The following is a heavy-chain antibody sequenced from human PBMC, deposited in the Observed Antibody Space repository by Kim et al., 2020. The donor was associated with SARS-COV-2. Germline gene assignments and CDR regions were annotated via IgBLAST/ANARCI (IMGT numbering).Heavy chain of an antibody. J-gene: IGHJ4*02. V-gene: IGHV3-30*04. Sequence: GGSLRLSCTASGFTFSSYAMRWVRQAPGKGLEWVAGISDDGSNKYYADSVKGRFTISRDNSKNTLYLQMNSLRAEDTAVYYCARDRDDYDRSGYYSAFDYWGQGTLVTVSS. D-gene: IGHD3-22*01. CDR3: ARDRDDYDRSGYYSAFDY. CDR1: GFTFSSYA. CDR2: ISDDGSNK.